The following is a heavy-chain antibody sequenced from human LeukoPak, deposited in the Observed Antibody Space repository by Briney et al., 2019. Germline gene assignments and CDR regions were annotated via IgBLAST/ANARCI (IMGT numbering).Heavy chain of an antibody. J-gene: IGHJ6*03. CDR1: GFSFSNYD. Sequence: GGSLRLSCVASGFSFSNYDMDWVRQAPGKGLEWVSYISTTGNIIFYGDSVKGRFTISRDNAKNSLYLQMNSLRAEDTAVYYCARHGYYYYYMDVWGKGTTVTVSS. V-gene: IGHV3-48*01. CDR2: ISTTGNII. CDR3: ARHGYYYYYMDV.